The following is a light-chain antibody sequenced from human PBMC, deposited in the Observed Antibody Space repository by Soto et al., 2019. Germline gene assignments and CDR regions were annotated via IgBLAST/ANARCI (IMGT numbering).Light chain of an antibody. CDR1: HRPSNSH. CDR2: GAS. CDR3: QQYNNWPRT. V-gene: IGKV3D-15*01. Sequence: EIVLTQSPGTLSLSPGERATLSCRASHRPSNSHVAWYQQKLGQAPRLLIYGASTRATGIPARFSGSGSGTEFTLTISSLQSEDFAVYYCQQYNNWPRTFGQGTKVDIK. J-gene: IGKJ1*01.